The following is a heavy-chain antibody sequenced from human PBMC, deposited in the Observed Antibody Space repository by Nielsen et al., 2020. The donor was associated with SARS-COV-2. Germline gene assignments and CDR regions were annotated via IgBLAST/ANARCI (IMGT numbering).Heavy chain of an antibody. D-gene: IGHD3-16*01. J-gene: IGHJ6*02. Sequence: GESLKISCAASGFTFSNYWMSWVRQAPGKGLEWVANIKQDGSQKVYVDSMEGRFTISRDNAKNSLYLQMNNLRAEDTAVYYCARFSRSQEVVWGQGTTVTVSS. CDR2: IKQDGSQK. V-gene: IGHV3-7*05. CDR1: GFTFSNYW. CDR3: ARFSRSQEVV.